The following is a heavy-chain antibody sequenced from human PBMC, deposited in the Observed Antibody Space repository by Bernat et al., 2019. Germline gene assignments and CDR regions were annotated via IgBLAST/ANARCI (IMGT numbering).Heavy chain of an antibody. J-gene: IGHJ3*01. CDR3: ARVFDTSAFDV. D-gene: IGHD5-18*01. CDR1: GGSISSGGYY. V-gene: IGHV4-31*03. CDR2: IHYSGRT. Sequence: QVQLQESGPGLVKPSQTLSLTCTVSGGSISSGGYYWSWIRQHPGKGLEWIGYIHYSGRTTYNPSLKSRVTISLDTSESQFSLKLTSVTAADTAVYICARVFDTSAFDVWGQGTVVTVSS.